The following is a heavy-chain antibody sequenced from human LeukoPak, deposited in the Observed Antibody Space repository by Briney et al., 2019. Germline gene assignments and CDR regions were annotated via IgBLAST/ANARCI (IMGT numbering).Heavy chain of an antibody. CDR3: ARGCYGYCSRPQVDY. J-gene: IGHJ4*02. D-gene: IGHD2-15*01. Sequence: PSETLSLTCTVSGGSFSSGGFYWSWIRQPPGKGLEWIGYIYYSGSTYYNPSLESRFTISLDTSKNQFSLKLSSVTAADTAVYYCARGCYGYCSRPQVDYWGQGTLVTVSS. CDR1: GGSFSSGGFY. V-gene: IGHV4-31*03. CDR2: IYYSGST.